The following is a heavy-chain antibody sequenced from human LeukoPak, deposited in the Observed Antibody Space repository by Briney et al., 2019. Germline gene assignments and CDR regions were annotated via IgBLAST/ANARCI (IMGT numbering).Heavy chain of an antibody. Sequence: SETLSLTCTASGGSISSYYWRWIRQPAGKGLEWISRIYTSGSTNYNPSLKSRVTMSVDTSKNQFSLKLSSVTAADTAVYYCAREGGGSYDFWSGYSRHYYMDVWGKGTTVTVSS. D-gene: IGHD3-3*01. J-gene: IGHJ6*03. V-gene: IGHV4-4*07. CDR3: AREGGGSYDFWSGYSRHYYMDV. CDR1: GGSISSYY. CDR2: IYTSGST.